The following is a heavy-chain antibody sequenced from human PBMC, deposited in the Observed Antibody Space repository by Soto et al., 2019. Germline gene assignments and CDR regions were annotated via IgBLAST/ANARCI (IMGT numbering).Heavy chain of an antibody. J-gene: IGHJ4*02. Sequence: EVQLVESEGGLVQPGGSLRLSCEASGFIFTTSDMSWVRQAPGKGLEWISSITITGDTTHYADSVKGRFTISRDNSRKTVDLQMNSLRVDDTAVYYCAKGGGGDHGYWGQGTLVAVSS. V-gene: IGHV3-23*04. CDR2: ITITGDTT. CDR1: GFIFTTSD. CDR3: AKGGGGDHGY. D-gene: IGHD2-21*02.